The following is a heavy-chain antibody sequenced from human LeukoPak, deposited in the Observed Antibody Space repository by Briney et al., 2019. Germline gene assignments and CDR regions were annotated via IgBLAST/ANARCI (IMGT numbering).Heavy chain of an antibody. D-gene: IGHD4-17*01. CDR1: GFTFSSYG. CDR3: ARVPYGDYFDY. CDR2: IWYDGSKK. J-gene: IGHJ4*02. Sequence: PGRSLRLSCATSGFTFSSYGMHWVRQAPGKGLEWVAVIWYDGSKKYYADSVKGRFTISRDNSKNTLYLQMNSLRTEDTAMYYCARVPYGDYFDYWGQGTLVTVSS. V-gene: IGHV3-33*01.